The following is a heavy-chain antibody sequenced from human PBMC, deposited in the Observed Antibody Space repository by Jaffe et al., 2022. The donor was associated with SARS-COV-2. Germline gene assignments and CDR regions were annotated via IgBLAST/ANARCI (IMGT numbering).Heavy chain of an antibody. CDR2: IRHDGRDQ. CDR3: AKTMFDHRDALDV. D-gene: IGHD3-10*02. Sequence: EMQLVESGGDLVQPGGSLRLSCAASGFTFSTYWMVWVRQAPGQGLEWVASIRHDGRDQFYLDSVRGRFTISRDNTKNSLFLQMTSLRAQDTAVYYCAKTMFDHRDALDVWGQGTMVAVSS. CDR1: GFTFSTYW. V-gene: IGHV3-7*01. J-gene: IGHJ3*01.